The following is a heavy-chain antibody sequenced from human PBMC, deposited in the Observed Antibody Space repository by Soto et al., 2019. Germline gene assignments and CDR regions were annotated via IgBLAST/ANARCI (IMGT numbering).Heavy chain of an antibody. CDR2: IYYSGST. D-gene: IGHD2-21*01. CDR3: ASPHRHSSDYSSSYMDV. Sequence: QLQLQASVPGLVKPSETLSLTCPVSGGSISSSSFYWGWIRQPPGKGLVWIVSIYYSGSTYYNPSLKGRGTISVDTSKNQFSLKLSSVTAADTAVYYCASPHRHSSDYSSSYMDVWGKGTTVTVSS. CDR1: GGSISSSSFY. V-gene: IGHV4-39*01. J-gene: IGHJ6*03.